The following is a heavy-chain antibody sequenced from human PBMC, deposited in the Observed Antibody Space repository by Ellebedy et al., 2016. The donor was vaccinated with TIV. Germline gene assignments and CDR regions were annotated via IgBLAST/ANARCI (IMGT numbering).Heavy chain of an antibody. J-gene: IGHJ3*02. D-gene: IGHD6-19*01. CDR1: GYSFTSYW. CDR3: ARLLSSGRYASEDAFEI. Sequence: GESLKISCKGSGYSFTSYWIGWVRQMPGKGLEWMGIIYPGDSDTRYSPSFQGQVTISADKSISTAYLQWSSMKASDTAMYYCARLLSSGRYASEDAFEIWGQGTMVTVSS. CDR2: IYPGDSDT. V-gene: IGHV5-51*01.